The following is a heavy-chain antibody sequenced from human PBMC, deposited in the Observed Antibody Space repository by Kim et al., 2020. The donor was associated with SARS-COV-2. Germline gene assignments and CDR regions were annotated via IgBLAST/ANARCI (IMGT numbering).Heavy chain of an antibody. CDR2: ISWNSGSL. V-gene: IGHV3-9*01. Sequence: GGSLRLSCAASGFTFDDYAMHWVRQAPGKGLEWVSGISWNSGSLGYADSVKGRFTISRDNAKNSLYLQMNSLRAEDTALYYCAKDMRSSWSGYIPPYYYGMDVWGQGTTVTVSS. CDR1: GFTFDDYA. J-gene: IGHJ6*02. CDR3: AKDMRSSWSGYIPPYYYGMDV. D-gene: IGHD3-3*01.